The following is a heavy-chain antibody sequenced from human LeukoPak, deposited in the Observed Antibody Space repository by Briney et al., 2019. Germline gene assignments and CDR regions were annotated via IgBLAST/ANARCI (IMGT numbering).Heavy chain of an antibody. CDR3: ARHGGSYDSPYDY. D-gene: IGHD5-12*01. J-gene: IGHJ4*02. CDR1: GYSFTTHW. Sequence: GESLQISCNASGYSFTTHWIGWVRQMPGKGLGWMGIIYPGDSDTRYSPSFQGHVTISADKSISTAYLQWSSLKASDTAMYFCARHGGSYDSPYDYWGQGTLVTVSS. CDR2: IYPGDSDT. V-gene: IGHV5-51*01.